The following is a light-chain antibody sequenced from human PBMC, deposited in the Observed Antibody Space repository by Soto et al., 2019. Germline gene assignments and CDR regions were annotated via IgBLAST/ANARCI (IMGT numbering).Light chain of an antibody. J-gene: IGKJ4*01. CDR3: QKCKVAPFT. CDR2: DAS. Sequence: DIQMTQSPSTLPASVGDRVTITCRASQTISSWLAWYQQKPGKAPDLLIYDASRLAGGVPSRFSGSESGTEFTLTIGSLQPDDFATYRRQKCKVAPFTLGGGTQV. V-gene: IGKV1-5*01. CDR1: QTISSW.